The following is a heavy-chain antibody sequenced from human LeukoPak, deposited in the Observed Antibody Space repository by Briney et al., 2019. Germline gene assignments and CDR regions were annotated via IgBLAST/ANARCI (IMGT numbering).Heavy chain of an antibody. D-gene: IGHD2-15*01. V-gene: IGHV1-8*01. Sequence: ASVKVSCKASGYTFTSYDISRVRQATGQGLEWMGWMNPISGNTGYAQKFQGRVTMTRSTSISTAYMELSSLRSEDTAVYYCARPYCSGGDCPRYFDLWGRGTLITVSS. CDR1: GYTFTSYD. J-gene: IGHJ2*01. CDR3: ARPYCSGGDCPRYFDL. CDR2: MNPISGNT.